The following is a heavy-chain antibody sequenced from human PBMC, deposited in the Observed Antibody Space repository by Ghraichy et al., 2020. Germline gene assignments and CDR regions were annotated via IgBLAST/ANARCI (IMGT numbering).Heavy chain of an antibody. CDR2: IDWDDDK. CDR3: ARIRVENYDYIWGSYRYRTLDY. V-gene: IGHV2-70*01. J-gene: IGHJ4*02. Sequence: SGPTLVKPTQTLTLTCTFSGFSLSTSGMCVSWIRQPPGKALEWLALIDWDDDKYYSTSLKTRLTISKDTSKNQVVLTMTNMDPVDTATYYCARIRVENYDYIWGSYRYRTLDYWGQGTLVTVSS. D-gene: IGHD3-16*02. CDR1: GFSLSTSGMC.